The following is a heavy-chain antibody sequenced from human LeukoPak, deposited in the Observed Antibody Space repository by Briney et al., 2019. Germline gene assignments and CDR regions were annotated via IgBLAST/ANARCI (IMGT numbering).Heavy chain of an antibody. D-gene: IGHD2-2*01. CDR3: AREDIVVVPAALFDY. CDR1: GFTFSSYW. Sequence: PGGSLRLSCAASGFTFSSYWMSWVRQAPGKGLEWVANIKQDGSEKYYVDSVKGRFTISRDNAKNSLYLQMNSLRAEDTAVYYCAREDIVVVPAALFDYWGQGTLVTVSS. CDR2: IKQDGSEK. J-gene: IGHJ4*02. V-gene: IGHV3-7*01.